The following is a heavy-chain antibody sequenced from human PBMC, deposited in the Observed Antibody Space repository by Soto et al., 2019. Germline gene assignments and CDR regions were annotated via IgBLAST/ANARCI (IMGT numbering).Heavy chain of an antibody. CDR1: GVSISSNY. D-gene: IGHD3-3*01. CDR3: ARSYPYTIFGVVPSRGLDF. CDR2: IHYSGST. J-gene: IGHJ6*02. V-gene: IGHV4-59*01. Sequence: PETLSDTWIVSGVSISSNYWSWIRQPPGQGLEWIGYIHYSGSTNFNPSLKNRVIMSVDKSKNKFSLRLSSLTAEDTAVYYCARSYPYTIFGVVPSRGLDFWGQGATGTV.